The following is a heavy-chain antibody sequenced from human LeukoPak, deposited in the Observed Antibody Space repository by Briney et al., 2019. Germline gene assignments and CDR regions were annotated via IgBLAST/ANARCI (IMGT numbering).Heavy chain of an antibody. V-gene: IGHV3-21*01. Sequence: PGGSLRLSCAASGFTFGSYSMNWVRQAPGKGLEWVSSISSSSSYIYYADSVKGRFTISRDNAKNSLYLQMNSLRAEDTAVYYCARDPMTTVVTPGYYYYYGMDVWGQGTTVTVSS. CDR3: ARDPMTTVVTPGYYYYYGMDV. CDR1: GFTFGSYS. D-gene: IGHD4-23*01. CDR2: ISSSSSYI. J-gene: IGHJ6*02.